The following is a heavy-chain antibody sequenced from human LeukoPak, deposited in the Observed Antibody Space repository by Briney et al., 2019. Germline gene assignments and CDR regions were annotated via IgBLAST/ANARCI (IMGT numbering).Heavy chain of an antibody. D-gene: IGHD6-13*01. CDR3: ARGERSAAGDY. J-gene: IGHJ4*02. CDR1: GFTFSNYA. CDR2: ISGSGGST. V-gene: IGHV3-23*01. Sequence: PGGSLTLSCAASGFTFSNYAMNWVRQAPGKGLEWVSGISGSGGSTYYADSVKGRFTISRDNSKNTPYLQMNSLRGEDTAVYYCARGERSAAGDYWGQGTLVTVSS.